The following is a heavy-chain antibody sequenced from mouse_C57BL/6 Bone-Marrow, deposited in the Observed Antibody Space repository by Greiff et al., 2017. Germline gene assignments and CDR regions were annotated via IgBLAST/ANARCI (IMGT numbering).Heavy chain of an antibody. CDR3: AREDSNYWFAY. J-gene: IGHJ3*01. Sequence: QVQLQQPGAELVKPGASVKLSCKASGYTFTSYWMQWVKQRPGQGLEWIGEIDPSDSYTNYNQKFKGKATLTVDTSSSTAYMQLSSLTSEDSAVDCCAREDSNYWFAYWGKGTLVTVSA. V-gene: IGHV1-50*01. CDR1: GYTFTSYW. CDR2: IDPSDSYT. D-gene: IGHD2-5*01.